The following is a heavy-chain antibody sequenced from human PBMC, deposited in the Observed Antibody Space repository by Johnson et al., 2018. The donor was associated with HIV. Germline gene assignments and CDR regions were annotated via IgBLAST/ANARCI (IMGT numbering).Heavy chain of an antibody. V-gene: IGHV3-30-3*01. CDR1: GFTFSSYA. CDR3: ARVSSIAALWDAFDI. D-gene: IGHD6-6*01. J-gene: IGHJ3*02. Sequence: QEQLVESGGGVVQTGRSLRLSCAASGFTFSSYAMHWVRQAPGKGLEWVAIISYDGTNKYYADSVKGRFTISRDNSKNTLYLQMNSLRAEDTAMYYCARVSSIAALWDAFDIWGKGTMVTVSS. CDR2: ISYDGTNK.